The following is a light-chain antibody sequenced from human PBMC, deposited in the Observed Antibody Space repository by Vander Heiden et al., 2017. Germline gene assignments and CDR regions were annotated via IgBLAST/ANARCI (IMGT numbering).Light chain of an antibody. J-gene: IGLJ3*02. Sequence: SYDLTQALSVSVALGQTARLTCGGKNIGSKNVHWYQQKPGQAPALVIYRDNNRPSGIPERLSGSNSGNTATLTISSAQVGDEADYFCQVWDNGSVVFGGGTKLTVL. V-gene: IGLV3-9*01. CDR2: RDN. CDR1: NIGSKN. CDR3: QVWDNGSVV.